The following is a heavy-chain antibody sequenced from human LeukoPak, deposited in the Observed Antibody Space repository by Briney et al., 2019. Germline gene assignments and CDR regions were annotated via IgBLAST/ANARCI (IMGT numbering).Heavy chain of an antibody. CDR2: ISYDGSNK. CDR3: ARDHLVNLDY. Sequence: GRSLRLSCAASGFTFSSYGMHWVRQAPGKGLEWVAVISYDGSNKYYADSVKGRFTISRDNSKNTLYLQMNSLRAEDTAVYYCARDHLVNLDYWGQGTLVTVSS. D-gene: IGHD2-21*01. CDR1: GFTFSSYG. V-gene: IGHV3-30*03. J-gene: IGHJ4*02.